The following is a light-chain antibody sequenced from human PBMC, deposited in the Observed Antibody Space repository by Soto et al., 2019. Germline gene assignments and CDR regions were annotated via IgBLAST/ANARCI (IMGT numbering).Light chain of an antibody. J-gene: IGKJ1*01. CDR2: DAY. V-gene: IGKV1-5*01. CDR1: ETINTW. CDR3: QQYNSYWT. Sequence: IQMTQSPSTLSASVGDRVTITCRASETINTWLVWYQQKPGKAPKLLIYDAYSLQSGVPSRFSGSGSGTEFTLTISSLQPDDSATYYCQQYNSYWTFGPGTKVEIK.